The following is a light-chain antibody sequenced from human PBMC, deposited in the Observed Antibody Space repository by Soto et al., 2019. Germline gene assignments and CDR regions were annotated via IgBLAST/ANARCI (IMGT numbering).Light chain of an antibody. Sequence: EIVLTQSPGTLSLSPGERATFSCRASQSVSIDLAWYQQTPGQAPRLLIYGASTRATGVPPTFSGSGSGTDFTLTISSLEPEDFAVYYCQQRSNWPRTFGQGTKVDIK. J-gene: IGKJ1*01. CDR2: GAS. CDR3: QQRSNWPRT. V-gene: IGKV3-11*01. CDR1: QSVSID.